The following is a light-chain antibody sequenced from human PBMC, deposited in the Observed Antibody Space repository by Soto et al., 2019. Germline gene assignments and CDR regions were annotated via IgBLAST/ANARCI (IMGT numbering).Light chain of an antibody. CDR3: QSCEIRLHNYG. J-gene: IGLJ1*01. Sequence: TVLTQPPSVHAPPGKRVSFSCNGSTSNIGAPYDVHWFQHLPGTAPNLLIYGDNNRPSVVPDRFSVSNSVTSASFAVTPLQAEYEADYYSQSCEIRLHNYGFGTWTKV. CDR1: TSNIGAPYD. CDR2: GDN. V-gene: IGLV1-40*01.